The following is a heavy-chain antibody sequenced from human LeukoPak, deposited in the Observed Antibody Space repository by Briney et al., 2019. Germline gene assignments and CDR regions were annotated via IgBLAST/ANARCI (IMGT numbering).Heavy chain of an antibody. V-gene: IGHV3-23*01. Sequence: GGSLRLSCAASGFTFSSNAMSGVGQAPGKELEWVSAISGSGGTTYYAASVKGRFTSSTDTSKNTLYLQIISLRAEDTAVYYCAKVGGRPSTLIDYWGQGTLVTVSS. D-gene: IGHD4-11*01. CDR3: AKVGGRPSTLIDY. CDR1: GFTFSSNA. J-gene: IGHJ4*02. CDR2: ISGSGGTT.